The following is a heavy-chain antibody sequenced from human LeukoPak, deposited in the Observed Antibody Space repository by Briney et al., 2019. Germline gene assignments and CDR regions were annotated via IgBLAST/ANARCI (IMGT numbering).Heavy chain of an antibody. D-gene: IGHD1-1*01. CDR2: IRSKAYGETA. Sequence: GGSLRLSCAASGFTFSSYAMSWIRQAPGKGLEWVGFIRSKAYGETADYAASVKGRFTISRDDSKAIAYLQMNSLKTEDTAVYHCTRDRGAYNLYDYWGQGTLVTVSS. CDR3: TRDRGAYNLYDY. V-gene: IGHV3-49*03. J-gene: IGHJ4*02. CDR1: GFTFSSYA.